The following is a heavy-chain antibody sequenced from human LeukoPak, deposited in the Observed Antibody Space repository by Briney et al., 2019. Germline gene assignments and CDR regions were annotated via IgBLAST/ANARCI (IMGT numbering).Heavy chain of an antibody. CDR3: ARATVFGVVTPVYYYYGMDV. J-gene: IGHJ6*02. CDR2: INHSGST. V-gene: IGHV4-34*01. CDR1: GGSFSGYY. Sequence: SETLSLTCAVYGGSFSGYYWSWIRQPPGKGLEWIGEINHSGSTNYNPSLKSRVTISVDTSKNQFSLKLSSVTAADTAVYYCARATVFGVVTPVYYYYGMDVWGQGTTVTVSS. D-gene: IGHD3-3*01.